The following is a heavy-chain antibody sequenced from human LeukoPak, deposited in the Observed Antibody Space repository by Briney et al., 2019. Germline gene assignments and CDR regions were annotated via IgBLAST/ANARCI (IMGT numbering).Heavy chain of an antibody. CDR1: GGSFSGYY. J-gene: IGHJ5*02. V-gene: IGHV4-34*01. Sequence: SETLSLTCAVYGGSFSGYYWSWIRLPPGKGLEWIGEINYTGDTNYNPSLKSRVTISVDTSKNQFSLKLSSVTAADTAVYYCARHKLYSSSWASFDPWGQGTLVTVSS. CDR2: INYTGDT. D-gene: IGHD6-13*01. CDR3: ARHKLYSSSWASFDP.